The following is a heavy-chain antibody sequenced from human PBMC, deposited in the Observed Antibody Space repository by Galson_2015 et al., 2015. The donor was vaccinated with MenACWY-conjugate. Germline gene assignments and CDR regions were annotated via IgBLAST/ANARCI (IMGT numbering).Heavy chain of an antibody. V-gene: IGHV3-7*03. J-gene: IGHJ1*01. CDR2: IKQDGSEK. D-gene: IGHD1-26*01. CDR1: GFTFSSYW. Sequence: SLRLSCAASGFTFSSYWMSWVRQAPGKGLEWVANIKQDGSEKYYVDSVKGRFTISRDNAKNSLYLQMNSLRAEDTAVYYCARSRSPLFYVGFDEYFQHWGQGTLVTVSS. CDR3: ARSRSPLFYVGFDEYFQH.